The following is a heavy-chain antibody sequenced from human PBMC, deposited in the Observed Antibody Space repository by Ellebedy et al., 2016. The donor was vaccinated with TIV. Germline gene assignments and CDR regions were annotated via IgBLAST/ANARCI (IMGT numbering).Heavy chain of an antibody. CDR3: ARGLGGYWGYYFDY. CDR2: ISYDGSDK. J-gene: IGHJ4*02. D-gene: IGHD2-21*01. V-gene: IGHV3-30*01. Sequence: PGGSLRLSCAASGFTFSSYALHWVRQAPGKGLEWVAVISYDGSDKYFADSVQGRFTISRDNSKNTLYLQMNSLRAEDTAMYYCARGLGGYWGYYFDYWGQGTLVTVSS. CDR1: GFTFSSYA.